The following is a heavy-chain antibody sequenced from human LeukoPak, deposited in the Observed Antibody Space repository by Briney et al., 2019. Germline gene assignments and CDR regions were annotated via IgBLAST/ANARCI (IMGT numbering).Heavy chain of an antibody. Sequence: SVNVSCKASRYTFTSYVFNWVRQATGQGLDGMGWMNPKSGNTGYAQKFQGRVNMTRNTFISTAYIEKSSLRSEDTAVYYCARVQGYYDSSGYPFFWFDLWGQGTLVTVSS. CDR1: RYTFTSYV. CDR3: ARVQGYYDSSGYPFFWFDL. J-gene: IGHJ5*02. D-gene: IGHD3-22*01. CDR2: MNPKSGNT. V-gene: IGHV1-8*01.